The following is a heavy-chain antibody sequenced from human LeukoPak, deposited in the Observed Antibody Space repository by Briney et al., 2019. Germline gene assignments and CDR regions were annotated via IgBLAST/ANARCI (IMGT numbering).Heavy chain of an antibody. CDR3: ARGLGPWLVEGFNY. J-gene: IGHJ4*02. Sequence: PGGSLRLSCAASGFTFSSYEMNWVRQAPGKGMEWVSYIRISGSTIYYADSVKGRFTISRDNAKNSLYLQMNSLRADDTAVYYCARGLGPWLVEGFNYWGQGTLVTVSS. CDR1: GFTFSSYE. CDR2: IRISGSTI. D-gene: IGHD6-19*01. V-gene: IGHV3-48*03.